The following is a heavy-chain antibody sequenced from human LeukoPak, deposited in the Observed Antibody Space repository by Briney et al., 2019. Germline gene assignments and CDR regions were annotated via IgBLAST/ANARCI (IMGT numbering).Heavy chain of an antibody. CDR1: GYTFTSYY. J-gene: IGHJ4*02. CDR2: INPNSGGT. Sequence: ASVKVSCKASGYTFTSYYTHWVRQAPGQGLEWMGWINPNSGGTNYAQKFQGRVTMTRDTSISTAYMELSRLRSDDTAVYYCASLIDLWFGESTYFDYWGQGTLVTVSS. CDR3: ASLIDLWFGESTYFDY. V-gene: IGHV1-2*02. D-gene: IGHD3-10*01.